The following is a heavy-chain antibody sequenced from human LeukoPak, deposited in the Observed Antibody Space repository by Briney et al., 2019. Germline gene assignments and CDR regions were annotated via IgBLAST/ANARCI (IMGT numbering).Heavy chain of an antibody. Sequence: GGSLRLSCAASGFTFSSYSMNWVRQAPGEGLEGVSYISSSSRTIYYADSVKGRFTISRDNAKNSLFLQKTSRRSEDTAVFYCWEDLPRVRVAGNLGSWGQGTLVTVSS. CDR2: ISSSSRTI. CDR3: WEDLPRVRVAGNLGS. V-gene: IGHV3-48*01. J-gene: IGHJ5*02. D-gene: IGHD6-19*01. CDR1: GFTFSSYS.